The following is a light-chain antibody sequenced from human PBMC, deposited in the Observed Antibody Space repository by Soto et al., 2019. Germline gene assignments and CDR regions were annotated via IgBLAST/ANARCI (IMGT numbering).Light chain of an antibody. V-gene: IGKV1-27*01. Sequence: DNPIALSPSSLSDFVGDRVTITFRASLPISNYLAWYQQKPGKIPNLLIYAASTLQAGVPSRFSGSGSGTDFTLTISSLQPEDVAAYYCQKYNSAPLTFGGGTKVDIK. J-gene: IGKJ4*01. CDR1: LPISNY. CDR2: AAS. CDR3: QKYNSAPLT.